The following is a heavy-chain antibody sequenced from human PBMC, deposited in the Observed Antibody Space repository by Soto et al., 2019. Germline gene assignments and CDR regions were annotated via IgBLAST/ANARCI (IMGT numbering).Heavy chain of an antibody. CDR2: IIPIFGST. CDR1: GGTFSSYA. J-gene: IGHJ6*02. CDR3: ARGGLRFLDCAVDV. D-gene: IGHD3-3*01. Sequence: QVQLVQSGAEVKKPGSSVKVSCKASGGTFSSYAISWVRQAPGQGLEWMGGIIPIFGSTNYAQKFQGRVTITADESTSTAYMELSSLRSEDTAVYYCARGGLRFLDCAVDVWGQGPTVTVSS. V-gene: IGHV1-69*12.